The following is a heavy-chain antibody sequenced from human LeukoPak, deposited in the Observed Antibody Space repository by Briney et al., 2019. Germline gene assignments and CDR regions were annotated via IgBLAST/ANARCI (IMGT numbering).Heavy chain of an antibody. Sequence: GGSLRLSCAASGFTFSTYWMSWVRQAPGKGLEWVANIKEDGNRIYYVDSVKGRFTISRENAKNSLYLQMNSLRAEDTALYYCAKDSSSWKRGPVDYWGQGTLVTVSS. CDR1: GFTFSTYW. J-gene: IGHJ4*02. V-gene: IGHV3-7*03. CDR3: AKDSSSWKRGPVDY. CDR2: IKEDGNRI. D-gene: IGHD6-13*01.